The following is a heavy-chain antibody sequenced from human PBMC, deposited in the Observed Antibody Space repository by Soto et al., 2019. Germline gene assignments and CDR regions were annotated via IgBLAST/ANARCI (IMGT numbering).Heavy chain of an antibody. V-gene: IGHV3-30-3*01. CDR3: ARDVRYCNYTDCWA. J-gene: IGHJ4*02. Sequence: LRLSCAAAGCSFRKYAMHLVGQAPGKGLEWVTVISTDGSIKYYIDSVKGRFTISRDNSKNTLYLQMNSLRPDDTAVYYCARDVRYCNYTDCWAWGQGTLVTVSS. CDR2: ISTDGSIK. CDR1: GCSFRKYA. D-gene: IGHD3-3*01.